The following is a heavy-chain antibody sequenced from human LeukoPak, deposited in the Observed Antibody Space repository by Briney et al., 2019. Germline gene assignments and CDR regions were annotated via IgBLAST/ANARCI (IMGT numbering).Heavy chain of an antibody. Sequence: GGSLRLSCAASGLSFSSYGMHWVRQGPGKGLEWVAAISPDGDNEYYADSVKGRITISRDNSKNTLYLQMNSLTTDDTAVYYCAKDGPYTSSFDYWGQGTLVNVSS. V-gene: IGHV3-30*18. CDR3: AKDGPYTSSFDY. J-gene: IGHJ4*02. CDR2: ISPDGDNE. CDR1: GLSFSSYG. D-gene: IGHD6-13*01.